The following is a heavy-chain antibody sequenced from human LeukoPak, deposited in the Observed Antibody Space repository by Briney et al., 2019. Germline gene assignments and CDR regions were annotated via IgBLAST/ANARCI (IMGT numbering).Heavy chain of an antibody. Sequence: PGESLKISCKGSGYSFTSYWIGWVRQMPGKGLEWMGIIYPGDSDTRYSPSFQGQVTMSADKSITTAYLQWSSLKASDTAMYYCASLPRGVYVEYYFDYWGQGTLVTVSS. CDR1: GYSFTSYW. D-gene: IGHD2-8*01. V-gene: IGHV5-51*01. CDR2: IYPGDSDT. CDR3: ASLPRGVYVEYYFDY. J-gene: IGHJ4*02.